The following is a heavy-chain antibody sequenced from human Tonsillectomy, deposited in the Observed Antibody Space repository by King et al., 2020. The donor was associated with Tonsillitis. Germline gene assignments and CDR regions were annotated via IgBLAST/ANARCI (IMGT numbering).Heavy chain of an antibody. CDR1: GFSLSTSGVG. J-gene: IGHJ3*01. D-gene: IGHD3-16*02. V-gene: IGHV2-5*01. CDR3: AHRPGDRLGELSFGRDAFDV. Sequence: TLKESGPTRVKPTQTLTLTCTFSGFSLSTSGVGVGWIRQPTGKALEWLALIYWNDNKRYSPSLKSRLTITKDTSKTQVVLTMTNMDPVDTATYYCAHRPGDRLGELSFGRDAFDVWGQGTMVTVSS. CDR2: IYWNDNK.